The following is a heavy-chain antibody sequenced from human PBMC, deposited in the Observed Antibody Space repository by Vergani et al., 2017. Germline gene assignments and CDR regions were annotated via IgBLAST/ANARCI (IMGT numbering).Heavy chain of an antibody. V-gene: IGHV4-34*01. CDR2: INHSGST. CDR1: GGSFSGYY. D-gene: IGHD6-6*01. CDR3: ARGRSSSSSAVAYYYYMDV. Sequence: QVQLQQWGAGLLKPSETLSLTCAVYGGSFSGYYWSWIRQPPGKGLEWIGEINHSGSTNYNPSLKSRVTISVDTSKNQFSLKLSSVTAADTAVYYCARGRSSSSSAVAYYYYMDVWGKGP. J-gene: IGHJ6*03.